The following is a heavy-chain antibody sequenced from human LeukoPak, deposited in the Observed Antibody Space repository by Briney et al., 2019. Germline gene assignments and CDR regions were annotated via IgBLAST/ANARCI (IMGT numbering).Heavy chain of an antibody. V-gene: IGHV4-59*01. D-gene: IGHD3-10*01. CDR2: IYHSGST. CDR3: ARDRPYHFGSGSYYDGFDS. Sequence: SETLSLTCTVSGSSISRYYWSWLRQPPGKGLEWIGYIYHSGSTNYSPSLKSRVTISLDTSKNQFSLNLSSVTAADTAVYYCARDRPYHFGSGSYYDGFDSWGQGTLVTVSS. CDR1: GSSISRYY. J-gene: IGHJ4*02.